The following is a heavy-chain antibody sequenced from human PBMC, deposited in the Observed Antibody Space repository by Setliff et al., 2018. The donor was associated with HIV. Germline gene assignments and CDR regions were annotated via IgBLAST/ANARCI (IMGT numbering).Heavy chain of an antibody. CDR2: IIHSGSI. Sequence: SETLSLTCAVYGGSFNDYYWSWIRQPPGKGLEWIGEIIHSGSINYNPSLKSRVTMSVDTSKNQFSLKLSSVTAADTAVFYCARGGYSYGFGRHRAYFQYWGQGTQVTVSS. CDR3: ARGGYSYGFGRHRAYFQY. CDR1: GGSFNDYY. D-gene: IGHD5-18*01. J-gene: IGHJ1*01. V-gene: IGHV4-34*01.